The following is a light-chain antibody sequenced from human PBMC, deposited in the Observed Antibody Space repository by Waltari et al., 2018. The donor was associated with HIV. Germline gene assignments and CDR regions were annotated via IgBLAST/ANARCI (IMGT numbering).Light chain of an antibody. J-gene: IGLJ2*01. V-gene: IGLV2-14*03. CDR1: SSDVGCYSY. CDR2: DAT. Sequence: QSALTQPASVSGSPGQSITISCTGISSDVGCYSYVSWYQQHPGKAPKLMIFDATNRPSGVSNRFSGSKSGDTASLTISLLQAEDEAVYFCSPYTRSSVFFGGGTRLTVL. CDR3: SPYTRSSVF.